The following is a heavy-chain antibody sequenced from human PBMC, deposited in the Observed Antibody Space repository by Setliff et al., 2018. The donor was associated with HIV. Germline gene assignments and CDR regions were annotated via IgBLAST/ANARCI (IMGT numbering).Heavy chain of an antibody. CDR2: MFRTGTS. V-gene: IGHV4-34*12. Sequence: ASETLSLTCAVYGQSISGYYWSWIRQTPGKGLEWIGTMFRTGTSYYNPSLTSRVTISQDTSKNQFSLKLNSVTAADTAVYYCRIVPAAITYFDYWGQGTLVTVSS. CDR1: GQSISGYY. J-gene: IGHJ4*02. D-gene: IGHD2-2*02. CDR3: RIVPAAITYFDY.